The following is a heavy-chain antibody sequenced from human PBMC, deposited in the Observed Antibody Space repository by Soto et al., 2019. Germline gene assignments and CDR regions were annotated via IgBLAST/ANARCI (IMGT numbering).Heavy chain of an antibody. V-gene: IGHV1-69*01. CDR3: ERDNPYTNSFGDWFDP. J-gene: IGHJ5*02. D-gene: IGHD6-13*01. CDR2: TIPVFGTV. Sequence: QVRLVQSGAEVKKPGSSVKVSCKASGGTFSNYAITWLRLAPGQGLEWLGGTIPVFGTVNYAQKFQGRVTITADESTSTAYMELNRLRSEDTAVYYCERDNPYTNSFGDWFDPWGQGTLVIVS. CDR1: GGTFSNYA.